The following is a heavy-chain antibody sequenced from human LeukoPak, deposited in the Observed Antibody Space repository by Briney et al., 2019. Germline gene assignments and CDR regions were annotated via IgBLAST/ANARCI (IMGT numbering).Heavy chain of an antibody. V-gene: IGHV1-18*01. J-gene: IGHJ6*02. CDR1: GYTFTSYG. CDR2: ISAYNGNT. Sequence: ASVKVSCKDSGYTFTSYGISRVRQAPGQGLEWMGWISAYNGNTKYAQKLQGRVTMTTDTSTSTAYMELRSLRSDDTAVYYCARLPNYDILTGYYVSYYYYGMDVWGQGTTVTVSS. CDR3: ARLPNYDILTGYYVSYYYYGMDV. D-gene: IGHD3-9*01.